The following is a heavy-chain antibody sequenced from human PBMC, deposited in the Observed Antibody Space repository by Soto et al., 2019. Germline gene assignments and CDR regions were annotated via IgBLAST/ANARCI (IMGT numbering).Heavy chain of an antibody. D-gene: IGHD2-15*01. CDR3: AREGSRPYYYYGMDV. Sequence: QVQVVQSGAEVKKPAASVKVSCKASGYSFTTYGIAWVRQAPGQGLEWMGWFSTYNGDTDYGQNLQGRVIMTTDTSTTAAYMELRSLRSDDTAVYSCAREGSRPYYYYGMDVWGQGTTVSVSS. CDR1: GYSFTTYG. V-gene: IGHV1-18*01. J-gene: IGHJ6*02. CDR2: FSTYNGDT.